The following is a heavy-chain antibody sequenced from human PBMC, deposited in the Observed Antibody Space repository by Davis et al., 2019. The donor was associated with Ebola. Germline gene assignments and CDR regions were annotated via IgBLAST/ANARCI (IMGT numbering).Heavy chain of an antibody. CDR2: IYYSGST. Sequence: PSETLSLTCTVSGGSISSGDYYWSWIRQPPGKGLEWIGYIYYSGSTYYNPSLKSRVTISVDTSKNQFSLKLSSVTAADTAVYYCARGPSSGGDLDYWGQGTLVTVSS. D-gene: IGHD2-21*02. J-gene: IGHJ4*02. CDR3: ARGPSSGGDLDY. CDR1: GGSISSGDYY. V-gene: IGHV4-30-4*08.